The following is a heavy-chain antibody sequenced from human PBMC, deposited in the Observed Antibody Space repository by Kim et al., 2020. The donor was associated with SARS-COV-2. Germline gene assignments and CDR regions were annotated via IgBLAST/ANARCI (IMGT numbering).Heavy chain of an antibody. CDR3: AKSRLRYFDWAHFDY. Sequence: GGSLRLSCAASGFTFDDYTMHWVRQAPGKGLEWVSLISWDGGSTYYADSVKGRFTISRDNSKNSLYLQMNSLRTEDTALYYCAKSRLRYFDWAHFDYWGQGTLVTVSS. J-gene: IGHJ4*02. V-gene: IGHV3-43*01. CDR1: GFTFDDYT. D-gene: IGHD3-9*01. CDR2: ISWDGGST.